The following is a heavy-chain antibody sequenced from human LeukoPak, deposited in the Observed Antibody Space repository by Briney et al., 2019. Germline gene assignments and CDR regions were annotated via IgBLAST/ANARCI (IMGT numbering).Heavy chain of an antibody. CDR2: IYYSGST. V-gene: IGHV4-59*01. CDR1: GGSISSYY. Sequence: PSETLSLTCTVSGGSISSYYWSWIRQPPGKGLEWIGYIYYSGSTYYNPSLKSRVTTSVDTSTNQFSLKLRSVTAADTAVYYCARGRDGYNYRFFDYWGQGTLVTVSS. J-gene: IGHJ4*02. D-gene: IGHD5-24*01. CDR3: ARGRDGYNYRFFDY.